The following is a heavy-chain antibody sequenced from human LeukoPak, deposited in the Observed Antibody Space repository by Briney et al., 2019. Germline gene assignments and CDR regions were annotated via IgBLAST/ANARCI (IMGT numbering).Heavy chain of an antibody. CDR1: GFTFSSYS. D-gene: IGHD4-23*01. Sequence: KTGGSLRLSCAASGFTFSSYSMNWVRQAPGKGLEWVGRIKSKTDGGTTDYAAPVKGRFTISRDDSKNTLYLQMNSLKTEDTAVYYCTTAGYGGVFDYWGQGTLVTVSS. J-gene: IGHJ4*02. CDR3: TTAGYGGVFDY. CDR2: IKSKTDGGTT. V-gene: IGHV3-15*07.